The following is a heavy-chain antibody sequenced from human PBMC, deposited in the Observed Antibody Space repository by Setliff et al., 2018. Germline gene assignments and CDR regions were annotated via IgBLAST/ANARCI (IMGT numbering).Heavy chain of an antibody. CDR3: ARDRRIVGARHAFDI. Sequence: PSETLSLTCTVSGDSISSGSDFWNWIRQPAGKGLEWIGHIYTNGGTDYSPSLKSRVTISLDTSKNQFSLKLSSVTAADTAVYYCARDRRIVGARHAFDIWGQGTMVTVSS. V-gene: IGHV4-61*09. J-gene: IGHJ3*02. CDR2: IYTNGGT. CDR1: GDSISSGSDF. D-gene: IGHD1-26*01.